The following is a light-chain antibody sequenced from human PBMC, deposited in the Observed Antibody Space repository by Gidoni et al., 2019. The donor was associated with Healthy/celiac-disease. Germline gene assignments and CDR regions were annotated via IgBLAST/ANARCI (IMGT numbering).Light chain of an antibody. CDR2: SGS. CDR1: QTLLHINGDLY. CDR3: MQALQNPPMYT. Sequence: DIVVTQSPLSLPVPPGEPASIACSSCQTLLHINGDLYLDWYLQKTGQSPQLLIYSGSKRASGGHDRFRGSGSGTDFTLKISRVNAEDVGVYYCMQALQNPPMYTFGQGTKLEIK. J-gene: IGKJ2*01. V-gene: IGKV2-28*01.